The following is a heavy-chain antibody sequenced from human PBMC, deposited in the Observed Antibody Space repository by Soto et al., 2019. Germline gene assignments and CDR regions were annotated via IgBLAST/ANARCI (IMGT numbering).Heavy chain of an antibody. V-gene: IGHV4-30-2*03. D-gene: IGHD4-17*01. CDR1: GDTISTGGCT. Sequence: PSETLSLTCDVSGDTISTGGCTWAWIRQPPGKALEWIGHTYHSGNPYYNPSLKSRVTISVDTSKNQFSLKLSSVTAADTAVYYCARQEVTTFGYFDYRGQGTLVTVSS. CDR2: TYHSGNP. CDR3: ARQEVTTFGYFDY. J-gene: IGHJ4*02.